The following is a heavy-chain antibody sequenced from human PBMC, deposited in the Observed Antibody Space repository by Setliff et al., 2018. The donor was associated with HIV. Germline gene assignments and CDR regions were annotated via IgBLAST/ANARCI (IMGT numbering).Heavy chain of an antibody. V-gene: IGHV4-34*12. CDR1: GGSFSGY. CDR3: ATADGTRYLDY. J-gene: IGHJ4*02. CDR2: MFRTGTS. D-gene: IGHD1-1*01. Sequence: SETLSLTCAVYGGSFSGYWSWIRQSPGKGLEWIGTMFRTGTSYYNPSLTSRVTISQDTSKNQFSLELTSVTAADTAVYYCATADGTRYLDYWGQGKLVTVSS.